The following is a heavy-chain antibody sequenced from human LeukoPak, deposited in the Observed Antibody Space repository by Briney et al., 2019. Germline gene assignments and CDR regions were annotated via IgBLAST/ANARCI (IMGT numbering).Heavy chain of an antibody. CDR2: IYYSGST. V-gene: IGHV4-61*01. CDR1: GGSVSSGSYY. J-gene: IGHJ4*02. Sequence: SETLSLTCTVSGGSVSSGSYYWSWIRQPPGKGLEWIGYIYYSGSTNYNPSLKSRVTISVDKSKNQFSLKLSSVTAADTAVYYCAREGTSGSYYPFDYWGQGTLVTVSS. D-gene: IGHD1-26*01. CDR3: AREGTSGSYYPFDY.